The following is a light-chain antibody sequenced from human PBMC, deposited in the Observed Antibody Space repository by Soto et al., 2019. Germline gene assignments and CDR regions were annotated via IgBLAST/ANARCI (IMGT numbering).Light chain of an antibody. CDR2: AAS. J-gene: IGKJ4*01. CDR1: QGISSY. CDR3: LQLNSYPLT. Sequence: IQLTQSPSSLSASVGDRVTITCRASQGISSYLAWYQQKPGKAPKLLIYAASTLQRGVPSRFSGSGSGTDFTLTISCLQPEDFATYYCLQLNSYPLTFGGGTKVEIK. V-gene: IGKV1-9*01.